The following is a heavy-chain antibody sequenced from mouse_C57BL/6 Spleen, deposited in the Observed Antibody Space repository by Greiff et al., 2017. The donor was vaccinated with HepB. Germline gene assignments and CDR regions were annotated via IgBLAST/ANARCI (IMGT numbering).Heavy chain of an antibody. CDR2: FHPYNDDT. CDR1: GYTFTTYP. Sequence: QVQLQQSGAELVKPGASVKMSCKASGYTFTTYPIEWMKQNHGKSLEWIGNFHPYNDDTKYNEKFKGKATLTVEKSSSTVYLDLSRLTSDDSAVYYCGRISSYGYYFDYWGQGTTLTVSS. V-gene: IGHV1-47*01. CDR3: GRISSYGYYFDY. D-gene: IGHD1-1*01. J-gene: IGHJ2*01.